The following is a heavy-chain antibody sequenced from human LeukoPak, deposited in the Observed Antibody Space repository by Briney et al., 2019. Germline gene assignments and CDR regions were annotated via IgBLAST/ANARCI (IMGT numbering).Heavy chain of an antibody. J-gene: IGHJ3*02. CDR1: GYTFT. D-gene: IGHD6-13*01. Sequence: ASVKVSCKASGYTFTIHWVRQAPGQGLEWMGIINPSGGSTSYAQKFQGRVTMTRDTSTSTVYMELSSLRSEDTAVYYCARDRSLYSSTWYVPRDGFDIWGQGTMVTVSS. V-gene: IGHV1-46*01. CDR3: ARDRSLYSSTWYVPRDGFDI. CDR2: INPSGGST.